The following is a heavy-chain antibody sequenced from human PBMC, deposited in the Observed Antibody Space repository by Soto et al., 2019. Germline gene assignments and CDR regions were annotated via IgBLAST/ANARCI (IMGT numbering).Heavy chain of an antibody. D-gene: IGHD5-18*01. J-gene: IGHJ6*02. CDR3: AKDLVNQAMVHSYYYYYGMDV. CDR2: ISGSGGST. CDR1: GFTFSSYA. Sequence: AGGSLRLSCAASGFTFSSYAMSWVRQAPGKGLEWVSAISGSGGSTYYADSVKGRFTISRDNSKNTLYLQMNSLRAEDTAVYYCAKDLVNQAMVHSYYYYYGMDVWGQGTTVTLSS. V-gene: IGHV3-23*01.